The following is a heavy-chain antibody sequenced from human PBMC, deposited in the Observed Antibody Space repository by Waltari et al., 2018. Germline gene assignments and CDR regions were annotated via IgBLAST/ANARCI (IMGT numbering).Heavy chain of an antibody. J-gene: IGHJ3*02. CDR3: AREITMIVVVNLPHDAFDI. Sequence: QVQLVQSGAEVKKPGASVKVSCKASGYTFTGYDMHWVRQAPGQGLEWMGWINPNSGGTNYAQKFQGRVTMTRDTSISTAYMELSRLRSDDTAVYYCAREITMIVVVNLPHDAFDIWGQGTMVTVSS. D-gene: IGHD3-22*01. CDR2: INPNSGGT. V-gene: IGHV1-2*02. CDR1: GYTFTGYD.